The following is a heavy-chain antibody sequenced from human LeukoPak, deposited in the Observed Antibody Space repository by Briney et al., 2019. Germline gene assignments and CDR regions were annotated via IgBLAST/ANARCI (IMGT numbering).Heavy chain of an antibody. Sequence: PGGSLRLSCAASGFTFSNYDMHWVRQATGKGLEWVSGIDTVGDTYYSGSVKGRFTISRENAKNSLYLQMNSLRVGDTAVYYCARGRYYGSGESDYWGQGTLVTVSS. J-gene: IGHJ4*02. CDR3: ARGRYYGSGESDY. V-gene: IGHV3-13*01. D-gene: IGHD3-10*01. CDR1: GFTFSNYD. CDR2: IDTVGDT.